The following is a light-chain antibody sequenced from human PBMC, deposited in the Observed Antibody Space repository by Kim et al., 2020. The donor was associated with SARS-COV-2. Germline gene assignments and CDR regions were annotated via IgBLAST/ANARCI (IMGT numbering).Light chain of an antibody. J-gene: IGLJ2*01. Sequence: QSITIPCAGTSTDVGGYNSVSWYQQHPGKAPKLMIYDVSNRPSGVSNRFSGSKSDNTASLTISGIQAEDEADYFCSSYTGTTTSVLFGGGTKVTVL. CDR2: DVS. CDR1: STDVGGYNS. CDR3: SSYTGTTTSVL. V-gene: IGLV2-14*03.